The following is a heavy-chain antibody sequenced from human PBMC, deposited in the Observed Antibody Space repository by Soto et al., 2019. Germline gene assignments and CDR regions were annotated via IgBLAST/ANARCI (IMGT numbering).Heavy chain of an antibody. CDR2: ISYDGSNK. Sequence: GGSLRLSCAASGFTFSSYAMHWVRQAPGKGLEWVAVISYDGSNKYYADSVKGRFTISRDNSKNTLYLQMNSLRAEDTAVYYCARDPLYSYVTHLNFDYWGQGTLVTVSS. V-gene: IGHV3-30-3*01. CDR1: GFTFSSYA. D-gene: IGHD5-18*01. J-gene: IGHJ4*02. CDR3: ARDPLYSYVTHLNFDY.